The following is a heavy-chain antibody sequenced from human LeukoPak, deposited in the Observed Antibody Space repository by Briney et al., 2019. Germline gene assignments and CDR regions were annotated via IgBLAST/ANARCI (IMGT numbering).Heavy chain of an antibody. CDR3: ARDRVGQQLVGRNYYYYYMDV. D-gene: IGHD6-13*01. V-gene: IGHV1-8*01. Sequence: GASVKVSCKASGYTFTSYDINWVRQATGQGLEWMGWMNANSGNTGYAQRFQDRVTFTRDTSINTAYMELSSLRSEDTAVYYCARDRVGQQLVGRNYYYYYMDVWGKGTTVTISS. CDR2: MNANSGNT. CDR1: GYTFTSYD. J-gene: IGHJ6*03.